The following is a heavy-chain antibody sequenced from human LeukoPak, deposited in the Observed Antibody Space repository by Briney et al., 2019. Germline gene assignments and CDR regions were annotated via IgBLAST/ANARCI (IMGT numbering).Heavy chain of an antibody. Sequence: PSETLSLTCTVSGGSISSGDYYWSWIRQPPGKGLEWIGYIYYSGSTYYNPSLKSRVTISVDTSKNQFSLKLSSVTAADTAVYYCARARFGEDSGVDAFDIWGQGTMVTVSS. V-gene: IGHV4-30-4*01. CDR1: GGSISSGDYY. CDR3: ARARFGEDSGVDAFDI. D-gene: IGHD3-10*01. CDR2: IYYSGST. J-gene: IGHJ3*02.